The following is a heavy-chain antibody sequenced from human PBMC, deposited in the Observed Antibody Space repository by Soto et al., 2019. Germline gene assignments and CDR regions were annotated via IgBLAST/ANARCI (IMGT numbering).Heavy chain of an antibody. CDR2: IYHSGST. CDR3: ARARLYSPTFYDHRRSFDP. J-gene: IGHJ5*02. D-gene: IGHD3-16*01. V-gene: IGHV4-4*02. Sequence: QVQLQESGPGLVKPSGTLSLTCAVSGGSISSSNWWSWVRQPPGKGLEWIGAIYHSGSTNYNPSHKGQVTISVDKSKSHFSLRLSSVTAADTAVYYCARARLYSPTFYDHRRSFDPWGQGTLVTVSS. CDR1: GGSISSSNW.